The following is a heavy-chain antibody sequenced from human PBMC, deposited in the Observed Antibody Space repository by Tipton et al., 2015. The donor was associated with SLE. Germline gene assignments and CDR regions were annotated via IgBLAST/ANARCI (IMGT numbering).Heavy chain of an antibody. D-gene: IGHD7-27*01. CDR3: ARHRAKLGIDAFDI. CDR2: MYYSGTT. Sequence: TLSLTCTVSGGSISRSSYYWGWVRQPPGQGMEYIGSMYYSGTTYYTPSLKSRLTISLDTSKNQIFLKLNSVTAADTAVYYCARHRAKLGIDAFDIWGQGTMVTVSS. J-gene: IGHJ3*02. CDR1: GGSISRSSYY. V-gene: IGHV4-39*07.